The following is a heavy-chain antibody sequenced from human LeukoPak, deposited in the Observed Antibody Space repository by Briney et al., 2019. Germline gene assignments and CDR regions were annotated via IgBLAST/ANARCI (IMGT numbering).Heavy chain of an antibody. CDR1: GFTFSSYS. J-gene: IGHJ4*02. CDR3: ARGNYINNPPDY. CDR2: ISSSSSYI. D-gene: IGHD1-7*01. V-gene: IGHV3-21*01. Sequence: GGSLRLSCAASGFTFSSYSMNWVRQAPGKGLEWVSSISSSSSYIYYADSLKGRFTISRDNAKNSLYLQMNSLRAEDTAVYYCARGNYINNPPDYWGQGTLVTVSS.